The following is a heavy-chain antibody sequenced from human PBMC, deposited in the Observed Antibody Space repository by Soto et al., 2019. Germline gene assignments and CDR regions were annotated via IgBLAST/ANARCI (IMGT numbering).Heavy chain of an antibody. V-gene: IGHV4-61*08. Sequence: SETLSLTCSVSGGSVSSGGYFWTWIRQPPGKGLEWIGYIYYTGTTNYFPSLKSRATISVDTSRNQFSLNLTSVTAADTAVYYCARLGDYYQAFDYWGQGALVTVSS. CDR1: GGSVSSGGYF. J-gene: IGHJ4*02. D-gene: IGHD3-22*01. CDR2: IYYTGTT. CDR3: ARLGDYYQAFDY.